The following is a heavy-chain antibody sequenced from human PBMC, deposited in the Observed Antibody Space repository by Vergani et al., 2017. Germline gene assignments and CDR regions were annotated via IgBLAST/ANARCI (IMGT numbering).Heavy chain of an antibody. Sequence: QVQLQESGPGLVKPSETLSLTCTVSGGSISSYYWSWIRQPPGKGLEWIGYIYYSGSTNYNPSLKSRVTISVDTSKNQFSLKLSSVTAADTAVYYCARLYDFWSGYSYFDYWGQGTLVTVSS. CDR3: ARLYDFWSGYSYFDY. D-gene: IGHD3-3*01. V-gene: IGHV4-59*01. CDR2: IYYSGST. CDR1: GGSISSYY. J-gene: IGHJ4*02.